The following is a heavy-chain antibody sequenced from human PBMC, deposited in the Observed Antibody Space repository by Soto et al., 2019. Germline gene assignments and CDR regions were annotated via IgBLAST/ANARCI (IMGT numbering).Heavy chain of an antibody. CDR3: AKGHYDILTGLDY. J-gene: IGHJ4*02. D-gene: IGHD3-9*01. CDR2: ISDSGDTT. Sequence: QPGGSLRLSCAASGFTFSNYVMTWVRQAPGKGLEWVSGISDSGDTTYYADSVKGRFTISRDNSTNTLYLQMNSLRVEDTAVYYCAKGHYDILTGLDYWGQGILVTVSS. V-gene: IGHV3-23*01. CDR1: GFTFSNYV.